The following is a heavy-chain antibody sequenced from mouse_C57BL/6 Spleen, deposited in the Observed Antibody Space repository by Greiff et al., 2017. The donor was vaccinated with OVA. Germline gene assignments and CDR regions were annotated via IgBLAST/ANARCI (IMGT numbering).Heavy chain of an antibody. V-gene: IGHV1-18*01. J-gene: IGHJ1*03. CDR1: GYTFTDYN. D-gene: IGHD1-1*01. CDR3: ARFYYYGSGSHWYFDV. CDR2: INPNNGGT. Sequence: VQLQQSGPELVKPGASVKIPCKASGYTFTDYNMDWVKQSHGKSLEWIGDINPNNGGTIYNQKFKGKATLTVDKSSSTAYMELRSLTSEDTAVYYCARFYYYGSGSHWYFDVWGTGTTVTVSS.